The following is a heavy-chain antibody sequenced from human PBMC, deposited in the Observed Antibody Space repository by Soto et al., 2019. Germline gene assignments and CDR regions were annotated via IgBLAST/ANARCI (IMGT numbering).Heavy chain of an antibody. Sequence: QVQLQELGPGLVKPSGTLSLTCAVSGVSISSHDWWTWVRQPPGKGLEWIGESHQSGNANYNSSPQSRVTISLDKSKNLFSLQLNSVTVAATAVYYCATRDTGRVYWGQGTLVTVSS. CDR3: ATRDTGRVY. D-gene: IGHD5-18*01. V-gene: IGHV4-4*02. CDR1: GVSISSHDW. J-gene: IGHJ4*02. CDR2: SHQSGNA.